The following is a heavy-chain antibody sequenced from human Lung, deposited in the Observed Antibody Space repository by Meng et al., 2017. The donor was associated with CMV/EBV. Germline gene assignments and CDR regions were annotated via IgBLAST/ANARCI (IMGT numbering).Heavy chain of an antibody. CDR2: IDDSGST. Sequence: QVHLQDVGPGLVKTSGTLSLTSGVSGVSISSNIRWTWVRQPPGKGLEWIGDIDDSGSTNYNPSLNSRISISLDKSKNHFSLKVNSVTAADTAVYYCARGKQDAWELLAYWGQGALVTVFS. J-gene: IGHJ4*02. CDR1: GVSISSNIR. V-gene: IGHV4-4*02. D-gene: IGHD1-26*01. CDR3: ARGKQDAWELLAY.